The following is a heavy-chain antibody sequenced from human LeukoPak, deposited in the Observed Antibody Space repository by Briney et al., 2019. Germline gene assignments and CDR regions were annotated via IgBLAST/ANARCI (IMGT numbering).Heavy chain of an antibody. CDR3: ASFPATTGAGNWFDP. D-gene: IGHD4-17*01. CDR2: IIPIFGTA. CDR1: GGTFSSYA. V-gene: IGHV1-69*05. J-gene: IGHJ5*02. Sequence: SVKVSCKASGGTFSSYAISWVRQAPGQGLEWMGRIIPIFGTANYAQKLQGRVTITTDESTSTAYMELSSLRSEDTAVYYCASFPATTGAGNWFDPWGQGTLVTVSS.